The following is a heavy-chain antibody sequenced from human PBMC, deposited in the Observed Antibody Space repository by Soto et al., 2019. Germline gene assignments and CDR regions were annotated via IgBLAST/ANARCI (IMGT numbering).Heavy chain of an antibody. CDR2: TYYRSKWYN. J-gene: IGHJ5*02. V-gene: IGHV6-1*01. Sequence: SQTLSLTCAICGDSVSSNSAAWKWIRQSPSRGLEWLGRTYYRSKWYNDYAVSVKSRITINPGTSKNQFSLQLNSVTPEDTAVYYCARGGNKRITMVRGVTGLKWFDPWGQGTLVTVSS. CDR3: ARGGNKRITMVRGVTGLKWFDP. CDR1: GDSVSSNSAA. D-gene: IGHD3-10*01.